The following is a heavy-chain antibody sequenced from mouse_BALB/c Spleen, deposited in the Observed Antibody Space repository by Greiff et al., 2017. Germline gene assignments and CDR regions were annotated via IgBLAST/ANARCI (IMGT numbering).Heavy chain of an antibody. CDR1: GFTFSDYY. J-gene: IGHJ4*01. Sequence: EVKVVESGGGLVKPGGSLKLSCAASGFTFSDYYMYWVRQTPEKRLEWVATISDGGSYTYYPDSVKGRFTISRDNAKNNLYLQMSSLKSEDTAMYYCARGDGYYSAMDYWGQGTSVTVSS. D-gene: IGHD2-3*01. V-gene: IGHV5-4*02. CDR3: ARGDGYYSAMDY. CDR2: ISDGGSYT.